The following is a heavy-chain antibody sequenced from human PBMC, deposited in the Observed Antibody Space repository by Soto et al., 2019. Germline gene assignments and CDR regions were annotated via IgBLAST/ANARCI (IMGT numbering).Heavy chain of an antibody. CDR1: GFTFSNAW. CDR2: IKSKTDGGTT. Sequence: GGSLRLSCAASGFTFSNAWMSWVRQAPGKGLEWVGRIKSKTDGGTTDYAAPVKGRFTISRDDSKNTLYLQMNSLKTEDTAVYYCTTDSTQDSSGYYSYYGMDVWGQGTTVTVSS. V-gene: IGHV3-15*01. CDR3: TTDSTQDSSGYYSYYGMDV. J-gene: IGHJ6*02. D-gene: IGHD3-22*01.